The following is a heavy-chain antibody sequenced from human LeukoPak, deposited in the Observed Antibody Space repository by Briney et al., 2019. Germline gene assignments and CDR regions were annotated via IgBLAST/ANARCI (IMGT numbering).Heavy chain of an antibody. J-gene: IGHJ4*02. CDR3: ARGRGYSYGTDY. Sequence: PGGSLRLSCAPSGFTFSSYGMNWVRQAPGKGLEWVSYISSSSSTIFYADSVKGRFTISRDNAKNSLYLQMNSLRAEDTAVYYCARGRGYSYGTDYWGQGTLVTVSP. D-gene: IGHD5-18*01. CDR1: GFTFSSYG. CDR2: ISSSSSTI. V-gene: IGHV3-48*01.